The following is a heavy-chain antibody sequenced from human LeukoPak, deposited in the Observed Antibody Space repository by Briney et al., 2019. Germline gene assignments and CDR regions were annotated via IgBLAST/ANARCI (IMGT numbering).Heavy chain of an antibody. V-gene: IGHV1-69*02. CDR1: GSTFSSYT. CDR3: ARQRVVLDAFDI. D-gene: IGHD2-21*01. CDR2: IIPILGIA. J-gene: IGHJ3*02. Sequence: SVKVSCKASGSTFSSYTISWVRQAPGQGLEWMGRIIPILGIANYAQKFQGRVTITADKSTSTAYMELSSLRSEDTAVYYCARQRVVLDAFDIWGQGTMVTVSS.